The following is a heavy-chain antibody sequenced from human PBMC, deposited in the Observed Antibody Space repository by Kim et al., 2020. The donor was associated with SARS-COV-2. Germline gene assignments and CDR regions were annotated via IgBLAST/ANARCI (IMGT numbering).Heavy chain of an antibody. V-gene: IGHV1-8*01. D-gene: IGHD4-17*01. Sequence: ASVKVSCKASGYTFTSYDINWVRQATGQGLEWMGWMNPNSGNTGYAQKFQGRVTMTRNTSISTAYMELSSLRSEDTAVYYCARGGATVKYYYYGMDVWGQGTTVTVSS. J-gene: IGHJ6*02. CDR2: MNPNSGNT. CDR1: GYTFTSYD. CDR3: ARGGATVKYYYYGMDV.